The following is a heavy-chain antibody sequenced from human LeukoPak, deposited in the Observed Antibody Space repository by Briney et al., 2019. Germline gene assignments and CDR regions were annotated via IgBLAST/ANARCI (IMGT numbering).Heavy chain of an antibody. Sequence: SETLSLTCAVYGGSFSNYYWRWIRQSPGKGLECIGEINYSGITNYNPSLKSRVTISVDTSKNQFSLNLRSVTAADTAVYYCARGPGGSGSYYKYWGQGTLVTVSS. J-gene: IGHJ4*02. CDR3: ARGPGGSGSYYKY. CDR2: INYSGIT. V-gene: IGHV4-34*01. CDR1: GGSFSNYY. D-gene: IGHD3-10*01.